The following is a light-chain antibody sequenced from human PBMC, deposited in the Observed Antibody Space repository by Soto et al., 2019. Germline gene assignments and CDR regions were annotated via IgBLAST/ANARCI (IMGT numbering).Light chain of an antibody. J-gene: IGKJ1*01. CDR3: QQRSNWPRWT. V-gene: IGKV3-11*01. CDR1: QSVSSTF. CDR2: DAS. Sequence: VLSQSPDTLSLSPGERATLSFRAGQSVSSTFLNWYQQKPGQAPRLLIXDASNRATGIPARFSGIGSGTDFTLTISSLETEDFAVYYCQQRSNWPRWTFGQGTKVDIK.